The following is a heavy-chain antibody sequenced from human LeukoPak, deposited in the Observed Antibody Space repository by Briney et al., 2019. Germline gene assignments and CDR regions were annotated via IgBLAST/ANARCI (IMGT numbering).Heavy chain of an antibody. Sequence: GGSLRLSCAASGFTFSSYSMNWVRQAPGKGLEWVSYISISSSTIYYADSVKGRFTISRDNAKNSLFLQMNSLRAEDTAVYYCARSVGSYFAYDIWGQGTMVTVSS. J-gene: IGHJ3*02. CDR3: ARSVGSYFAYDI. D-gene: IGHD1-26*01. V-gene: IGHV3-48*01. CDR2: ISISSSTI. CDR1: GFTFSSYS.